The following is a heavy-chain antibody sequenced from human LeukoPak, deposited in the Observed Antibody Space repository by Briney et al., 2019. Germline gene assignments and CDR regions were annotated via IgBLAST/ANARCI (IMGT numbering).Heavy chain of an antibody. D-gene: IGHD7-27*01. V-gene: IGHV3-23*01. CDR2: SSSGGYT. Sequence: GGSLRLSCVASGFTFTNYGMISSSGGYTDYADSVKGRFTISRDNSKNTLYLQMSGLRAEDTAIYYCAKGTGDTAYYFDFWGQGVLVTVSS. CDR1: GFTFTNYG. CDR3: AKGTGDTAYYFDF. J-gene: IGHJ4*02.